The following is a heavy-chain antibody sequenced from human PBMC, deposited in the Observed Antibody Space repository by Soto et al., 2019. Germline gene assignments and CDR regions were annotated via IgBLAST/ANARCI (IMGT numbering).Heavy chain of an antibody. Sequence: GGSLRLSCAASGFTFGSHAMTWVRQAPGKGLEWVSAISGGGDGTYYADSVQGRFTISRDNSRTTLYLQMKSLRAEDTAVYYCAKVGVRYCSGGSCYFHYWGQGTLVTVSS. CDR1: GFTFGSHA. D-gene: IGHD2-15*01. CDR2: ISGGGDGT. J-gene: IGHJ4*02. CDR3: AKVGVRYCSGGSCYFHY. V-gene: IGHV3-23*01.